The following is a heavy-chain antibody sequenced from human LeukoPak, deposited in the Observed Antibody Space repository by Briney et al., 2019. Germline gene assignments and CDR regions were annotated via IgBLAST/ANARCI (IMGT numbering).Heavy chain of an antibody. D-gene: IGHD6-19*01. CDR3: ARGRVSSPTIDY. CDR2: INTDGTTT. J-gene: IGHJ4*02. CDR1: GFTFSTYW. Sequence: GGSLRLSCAASGFTFSTYWMHWVRQPPGKGLVWLSRINTDGTTTTYADSVKGRFTISRDNAKNTLYLQLNSLRADDTAEYFCARGRVSSPTIDYWGQGTLVTLSS. V-gene: IGHV3-74*01.